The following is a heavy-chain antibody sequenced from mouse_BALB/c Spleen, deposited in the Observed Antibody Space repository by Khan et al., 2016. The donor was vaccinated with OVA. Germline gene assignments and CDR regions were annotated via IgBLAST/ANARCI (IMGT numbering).Heavy chain of an antibody. J-gene: IGHJ4*01. CDR3: ARAYYRYDGYYAMDY. V-gene: IGHV2-6-4*01. CDR1: GFSLSRYN. CDR2: IWGGGGT. D-gene: IGHD2-14*01. Sequence: VQLQESGPGLVAPSQSLSITCTVSGFSLSRYNIHWVRQPPGKGLEWLGMIWGGGGTDYNSILKSRLSISKDNSKSQVFLKMNSLQTDDTAMYYCARAYYRYDGYYAMDYWVQGTSVTVSS.